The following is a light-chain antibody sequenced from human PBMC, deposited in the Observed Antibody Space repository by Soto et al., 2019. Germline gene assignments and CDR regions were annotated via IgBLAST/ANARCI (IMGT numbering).Light chain of an antibody. CDR3: QEYDNWPLWT. V-gene: IGKV3-15*01. CDR1: QSVRTN. J-gene: IGKJ1*01. Sequence: ETVMTQSPVTLSVSPGERATLSCRASQSVRTNLAWYQQKVGQAPRLLIYGASTRATGVPARFSGSGSGTEFTLTISSLQSEDFALYYCQEYDNWPLWTFGQGTKVEVK. CDR2: GAS.